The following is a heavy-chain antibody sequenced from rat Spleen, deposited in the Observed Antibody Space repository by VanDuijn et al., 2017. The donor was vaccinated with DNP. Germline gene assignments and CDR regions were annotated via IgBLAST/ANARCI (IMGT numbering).Heavy chain of an antibody. Sequence: EVQLVGSGGGLVQSGRSLKLSCAGSGFTFSDYYMAWVRQAPTKGLEWVASINTGGGDTYYRDSVKGRFTISRNNAKSTLYLQMDSLRSEETATYYCARLDGGYEDWFTYWGQGTLVTVSS. CDR1: GFTFSDYY. J-gene: IGHJ3*01. V-gene: IGHV5S11*01. D-gene: IGHD1-11*01. CDR3: ARLDGGYEDWFTY. CDR2: INTGGGDT.